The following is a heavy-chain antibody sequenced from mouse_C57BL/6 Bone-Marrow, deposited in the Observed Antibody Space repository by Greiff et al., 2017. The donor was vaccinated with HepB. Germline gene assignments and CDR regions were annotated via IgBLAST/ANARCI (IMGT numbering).Heavy chain of an antibody. V-gene: IGHV1-81*01. CDR2: IYPRSGNT. CDR3: ARCPHYYGSHYAMDY. Sequence: QVQLKQSGAELARPGASVKLSCKASGYTFTSYGISWVKQRTGQGLEWIGEIYPRSGNTYYNEKFKGKATLTAAKSSSTAYMELRSLTSEDAAVYFCARCPHYYGSHYAMDYWGQGTSVTVSS. J-gene: IGHJ4*01. CDR1: GYTFTSYG. D-gene: IGHD1-1*01.